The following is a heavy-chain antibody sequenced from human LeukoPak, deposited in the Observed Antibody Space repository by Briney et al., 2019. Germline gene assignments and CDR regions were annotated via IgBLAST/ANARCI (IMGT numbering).Heavy chain of an antibody. CDR2: SSYDGSNT. D-gene: IGHD2-2*02. Sequence: PGRSLRLSCAASRFSFRSYDMHWVRQAPGKGLEWLAVSSYDGSNTYYTDSVKGRFTISRDNSKNTLYLQMNSLRAEDTAVYYCAKDQYQLLYDAFDIWGQGTMVTVSS. J-gene: IGHJ3*02. CDR1: RFSFRSYD. V-gene: IGHV3-30*18. CDR3: AKDQYQLLYDAFDI.